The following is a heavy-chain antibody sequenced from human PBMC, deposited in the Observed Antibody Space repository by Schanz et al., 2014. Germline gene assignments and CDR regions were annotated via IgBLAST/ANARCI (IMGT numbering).Heavy chain of an antibody. J-gene: IGHJ6*03. CDR2: ISYSGST. CDR1: GGSFSSNY. Sequence: QVQLQQWGAGLLKPSETLSLTCAVYGGSFSSNYWSWIRQPPGKGLEWIGFISYSGSTYYNPSLNSRITISVDRSRNQCSLKLTSVTAADTAVYYCARGRRSSTLNYDMDVWGKGTTVTVSS. V-gene: IGHV4-34*01. CDR3: ARGRRSSTLNYDMDV. D-gene: IGHD2-2*01.